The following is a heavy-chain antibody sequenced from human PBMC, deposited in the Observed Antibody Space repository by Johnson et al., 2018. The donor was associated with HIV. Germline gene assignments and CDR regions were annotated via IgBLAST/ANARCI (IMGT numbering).Heavy chain of an antibody. CDR3: ARNRPVSYGYRGAFDF. J-gene: IGHJ3*01. D-gene: IGHD5-18*01. CDR1: GFTFSDYY. Sequence: QVQLVESGGGLVKPGGSLRLSCAASGFTFSDYYMSWIRQAPGKGLAWVSYISSTGTTIYYADSVTGRFTISRDNAMKSLYLQINSLRAEDTAVYYCARNRPVSYGYRGAFDFWGQGTMVTVSS. CDR2: ISSTGTTI. V-gene: IGHV3-11*04.